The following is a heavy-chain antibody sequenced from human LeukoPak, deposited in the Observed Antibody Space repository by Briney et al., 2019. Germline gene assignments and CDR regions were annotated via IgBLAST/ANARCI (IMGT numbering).Heavy chain of an antibody. V-gene: IGHV4-39*01. Sequence: SETLSLTCTVSGDSISSSSYYWGWIRQPPGKGLEWIGSIYYSGSTYYNPSLKSRVTISVDTSKNQFSLKLSSVTAADTAVYYCARQAPVLRFLEWLSTALVDYWGQGTLVTVSS. CDR2: IYYSGST. CDR3: ARQAPVLRFLEWLSTALVDY. CDR1: GDSISSSSYY. D-gene: IGHD3-3*01. J-gene: IGHJ4*02.